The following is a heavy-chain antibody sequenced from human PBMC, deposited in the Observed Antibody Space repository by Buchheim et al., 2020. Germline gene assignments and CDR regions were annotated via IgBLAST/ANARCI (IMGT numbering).Heavy chain of an antibody. D-gene: IGHD4-17*01. Sequence: QLQLQESGSGLVKPSQTLSLTCAVSGGSISSGGYSWSWIRQPPGKGLEWIGYIYHSGSTYYNPSLKSRVTIPVERSKNQLSLKLSSVTAADTAVHYCAREVNYGDSYYFDYWGQGTL. CDR1: GGSISSGGYS. CDR2: IYHSGST. V-gene: IGHV4-30-2*01. J-gene: IGHJ4*02. CDR3: AREVNYGDSYYFDY.